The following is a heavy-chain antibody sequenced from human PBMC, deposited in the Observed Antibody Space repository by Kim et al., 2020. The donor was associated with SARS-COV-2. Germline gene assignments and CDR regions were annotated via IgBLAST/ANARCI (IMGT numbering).Heavy chain of an antibody. V-gene: IGHV5-51*01. D-gene: IGHD6-13*01. CDR3: ARRSGYISNPLDY. J-gene: IGHJ4*02. Sequence: YSPSFQGQVTISADKSISTAYLQWSSLKASDTAMYYCARRSGYISNPLDYWGQGTLVTVSS.